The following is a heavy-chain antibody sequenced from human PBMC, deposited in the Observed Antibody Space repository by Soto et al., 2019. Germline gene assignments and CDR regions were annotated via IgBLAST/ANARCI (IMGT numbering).Heavy chain of an antibody. CDR3: GGTSYYDYVWGSYRQRSFDY. CDR2: ISGSGGST. J-gene: IGHJ4*02. V-gene: IGHV3-23*01. CDR1: GITFRNYW. Sequence: PGGSLRLSCAVSGITFRNYWMHWIRQAPGEGLVWVSAISGSGGSTYYADSVKGRFTLSRDNSKNPLYLQMNGLRAEDTAVYYCGGTSYYDYVWGSYRQRSFDYWGQGTLVTVSS. D-gene: IGHD3-16*02.